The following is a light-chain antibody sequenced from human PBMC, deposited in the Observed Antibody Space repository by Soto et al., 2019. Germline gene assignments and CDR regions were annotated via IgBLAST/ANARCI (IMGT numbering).Light chain of an antibody. V-gene: IGKV4-1*01. Sequence: DIVMTQSPDSLAVSLGERATINCKSSQSLLYNSNNKNYLAWYQQEPGQPPKLLIYWASTRESGDPDRFSGSGYGSDFTLTISNLQAEDVAVYYCHQYYSVPLTFGGGTKVEIK. J-gene: IGKJ4*01. CDR2: WAS. CDR3: HQYYSVPLT. CDR1: QSLLYNSNNKNY.